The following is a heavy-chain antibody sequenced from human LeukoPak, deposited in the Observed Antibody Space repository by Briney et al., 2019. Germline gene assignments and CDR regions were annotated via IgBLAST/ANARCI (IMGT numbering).Heavy chain of an antibody. Sequence: SVKVSCKASGGTFSSYAISWVRQAPGQGLEWMGGIIPIFGTANYAQKFQGRVTTTADESTSTAYMELSSLRSEDTAVYYCASLAQQQLVPLPFDYWGQGTLVTVSS. CDR1: GGTFSSYA. V-gene: IGHV1-69*13. J-gene: IGHJ4*02. D-gene: IGHD6-13*01. CDR2: IIPIFGTA. CDR3: ASLAQQQLVPLPFDY.